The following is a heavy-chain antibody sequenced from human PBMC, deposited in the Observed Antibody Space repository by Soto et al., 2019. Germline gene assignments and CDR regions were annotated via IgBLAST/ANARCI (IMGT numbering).Heavy chain of an antibody. D-gene: IGHD1-1*01. CDR2: LSYSETT. CDR3: ARHPRYNQVPY. J-gene: IGHJ4*02. V-gene: IGHV4-39*01. Sequence: ASETLSLTCTVSGGSVTGTGYYWGWVRQPPGKGLEWIGSLSYSETTYYNPSLKSRVTISVDTSKNQFSLKLTSVTAADTAVYYCARHPRYNQVPYWGQGTLVTVSS. CDR1: GGSVTGTGYY.